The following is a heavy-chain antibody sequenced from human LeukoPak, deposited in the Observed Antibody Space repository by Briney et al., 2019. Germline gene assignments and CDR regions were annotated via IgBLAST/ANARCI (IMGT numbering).Heavy chain of an antibody. CDR1: GFIFEDYG. V-gene: IGHV3-20*04. CDR3: ARWGSGYNLFDY. D-gene: IGHD3-3*01. J-gene: IGHJ4*02. CDR2: INWNGGST. Sequence: GGSLRLSCAPSGFIFEDYGMHWVRQAPGKGLEWVSGINWNGGSTGYADSVKGRFTTSRDNAKNSLYLQMNSLRAEDTALYYCARWGSGYNLFDYWGQGILVTVSS.